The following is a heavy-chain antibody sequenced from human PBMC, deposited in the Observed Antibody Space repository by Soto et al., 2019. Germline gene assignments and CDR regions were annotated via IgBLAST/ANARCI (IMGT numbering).Heavy chain of an antibody. CDR2: INPNGGST. Sequence: QVHLVQSGAEVKKPGASVKVYCKDSGYSLSPYYMHWVRQAPGQGLEWMAIINPNGGSTKNAQKFQCRVAGTRDTSTSTVYMELSRLTSEDTATYYCATYCGCDTCPPGPWKWSQGTMGTVSS. CDR1: GYSLSPYY. CDR3: ATYCGCDTCPPGPWK. J-gene: IGHJ3*01. D-gene: IGHD2-21*01. V-gene: IGHV1-46*03.